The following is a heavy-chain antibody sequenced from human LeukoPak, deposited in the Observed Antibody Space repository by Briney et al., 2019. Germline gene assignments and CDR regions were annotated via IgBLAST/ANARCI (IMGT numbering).Heavy chain of an antibody. CDR2: INPSGGST. J-gene: IGHJ2*01. CDR1: GYTFTSYY. Sequence: ASVKVSCKASGYTFTSYYMHWVRQGPGQGLEWMGIINPSGGSTSYAQKFQGRVTLTRDTSTNTVYMELSSLRSEDTAVFYCVRGASSIAALNPFWYFDLWGRGTLVTVSS. V-gene: IGHV1-46*01. D-gene: IGHD6-6*01. CDR3: VRGASSIAALNPFWYFDL.